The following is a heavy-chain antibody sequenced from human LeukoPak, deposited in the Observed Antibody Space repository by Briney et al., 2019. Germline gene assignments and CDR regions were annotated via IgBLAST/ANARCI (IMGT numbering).Heavy chain of an antibody. D-gene: IGHD4-17*01. CDR1: GYTFTSYD. V-gene: IGHV1-8*01. J-gene: IGHJ4*02. Sequence: ASVKVSCKASGYTFTSYDINWVRQATGQGLEWMGWMNPNSGNTGYAQKLQGRVTMTTDTSTSTAYMELRSLRSDDTAVYYCARNDYGDPYFDYWGQGTLVTVSS. CDR3: ARNDYGDPYFDY. CDR2: MNPNSGNT.